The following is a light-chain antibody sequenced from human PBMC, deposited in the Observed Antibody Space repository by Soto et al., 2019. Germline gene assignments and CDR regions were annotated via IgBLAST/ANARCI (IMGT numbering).Light chain of an antibody. V-gene: IGKV2-28*01. J-gene: IGKJ4*01. CDR3: MQALQTPLT. CDR2: LGS. Sequence: DIVMTQSPLSLPVTPGEPASISCRSSQSLLHSDGYNYLDWYLQKPGQSPQVPIYLGSTRASGVPDRFSGSGSGTDFTLKISRVEAEDVGVYYCMQALQTPLTFGGGTKVEIK. CDR1: QSLLHSDGYNY.